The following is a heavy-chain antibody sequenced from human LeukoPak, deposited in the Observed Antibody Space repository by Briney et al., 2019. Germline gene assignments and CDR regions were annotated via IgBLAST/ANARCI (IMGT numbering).Heavy chain of an antibody. J-gene: IGHJ1*01. D-gene: IGHD6-13*01. V-gene: IGHV3-23*01. CDR2: ISGSGGST. CDR1: GFTFSSYA. Sequence: SGGSLRLSCAASGFTFSSYAMSWVRQAPGKGLEWVSAISGSGGSTYYADSVKGRFTISRDNSKNTLYLQMNNLRAEDTAVYYCAKGVAAAASAEYFQHWGQGTLVTVSS. CDR3: AKGVAAAASAEYFQH.